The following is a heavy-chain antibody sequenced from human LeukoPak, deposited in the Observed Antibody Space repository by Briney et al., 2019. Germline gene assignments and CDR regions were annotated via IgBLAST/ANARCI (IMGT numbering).Heavy chain of an antibody. V-gene: IGHV3-43*02. D-gene: IGHD2-21*02. Sequence: GGSLRLSCAASGFTFDDYAMHWVRQAPGKGLEWVSLISGDGGSTYYADSVKGRFTISRDNSKNSLYLQMNSLRTEDTALYYCAKDKPKFPQTAYCGGDCYSPTYGMDVWGQGTTVTVSS. J-gene: IGHJ6*02. CDR1: GFTFDDYA. CDR3: AKDKPKFPQTAYCGGDCYSPTYGMDV. CDR2: ISGDGGST.